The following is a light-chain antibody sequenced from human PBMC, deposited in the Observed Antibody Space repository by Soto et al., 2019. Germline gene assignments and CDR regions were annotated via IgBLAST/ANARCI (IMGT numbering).Light chain of an antibody. CDR1: SSDVGGYNY. J-gene: IGLJ1*01. V-gene: IGLV2-14*03. Sequence: QPASVSGSPGQSITISCTGTSSDVGGYNYVSWYQQHPGRAPKLMIYEVSNRPSGVSNRFSGSKSGNTASLTISGLQPEDEADYYCSSYTSSITVEVFGTGTKLTVL. CDR2: EVS. CDR3: SSYTSSITVEV.